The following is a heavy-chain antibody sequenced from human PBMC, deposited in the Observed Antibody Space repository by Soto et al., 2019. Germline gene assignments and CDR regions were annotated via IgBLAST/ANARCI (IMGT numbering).Heavy chain of an antibody. J-gene: IGHJ4*02. D-gene: IGHD2-15*01. V-gene: IGHV3-23*01. CDR2: ISGSGGST. CDR3: AITPRSSYGPFDY. CDR1: GFTFSSYA. Sequence: GGSLRLSCAASGFTFSSYAMSWVRQAPGKGLEWVSAISGSGGSTYYADSVKGRFTISRDNSKNTLYLQMNSLRAEDTAVYYCAITPRSSYGPFDYWGRGTLVTVSS.